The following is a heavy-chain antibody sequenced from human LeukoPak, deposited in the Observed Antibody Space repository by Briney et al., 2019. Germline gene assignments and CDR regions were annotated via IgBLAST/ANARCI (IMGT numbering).Heavy chain of an antibody. J-gene: IGHJ4*02. D-gene: IGHD4-17*01. CDR3: ARGEPGATTVTYHYY. Sequence: SETLSLTCTVSGGSISSYYWSWIRRPPGKGLEWIGYIYYSGSTNYNPSLKSRVTISVDTSKNQFSLKLSSVTAADTAVYYCARGEPGATTVTYHYYWGQGTLVTVSS. CDR1: GGSISSYY. CDR2: IYYSGST. V-gene: IGHV4-59*01.